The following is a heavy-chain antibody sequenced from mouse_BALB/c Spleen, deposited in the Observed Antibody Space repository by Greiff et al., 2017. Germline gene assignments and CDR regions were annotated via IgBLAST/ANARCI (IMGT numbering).Heavy chain of an antibody. J-gene: IGHJ4*01. Sequence: QVQLQQSAAELARPGASVKMSCKASGYTFTSYTMHWVKQRPGQGLEWIGYINPSSGYTEYNQKFKDKTTLTADKSSSTAYMQLSSLTSEDSAVYYCARWWGRGAMDYWGQGTSVTVSS. CDR2: INPSSGYT. D-gene: IGHD1-1*02. CDR1: GYTFTSYT. V-gene: IGHV1-4*02. CDR3: ARWWGRGAMDY.